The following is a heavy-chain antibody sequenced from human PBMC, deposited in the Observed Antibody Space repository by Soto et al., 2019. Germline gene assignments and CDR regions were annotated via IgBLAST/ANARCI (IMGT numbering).Heavy chain of an antibody. V-gene: IGHV2-5*02. CDR3: ARSQIYFDWLLHFDY. Sequence: QITLKESGPPLVKPTQTLTLTCTFSGFSLSTSGVGVGWIRQPPGKALEWLALIYWDDDKRYSPSLKSRLTITKDTSKNQVVLTMTNMDPVDTATYYCARSQIYFDWLLHFDYWGQGTLVTVSS. CDR2: IYWDDDK. CDR1: GFSLSTSGVG. J-gene: IGHJ4*02. D-gene: IGHD3-9*01.